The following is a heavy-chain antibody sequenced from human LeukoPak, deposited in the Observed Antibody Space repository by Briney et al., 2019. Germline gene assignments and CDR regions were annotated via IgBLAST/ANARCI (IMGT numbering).Heavy chain of an antibody. V-gene: IGHV4-34*01. CDR1: GGSISGYY. D-gene: IGHD3-10*01. CDR3: ARNRYYYGSGNYGVPNWFDP. J-gene: IGHJ5*02. Sequence: SETLSLTCAVYGGSISGYYWSWIRQPPGKGLEWIGEINHSGSTNYNPSLKSRVTISVDTSKNQFSLKLSSVTAADTAVYYCARNRYYYGSGNYGVPNWFDPWGQGTLVTVSS. CDR2: INHSGST.